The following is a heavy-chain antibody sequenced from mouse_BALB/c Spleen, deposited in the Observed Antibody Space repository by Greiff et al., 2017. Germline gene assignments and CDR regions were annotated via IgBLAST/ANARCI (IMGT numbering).Heavy chain of an antibody. CDR1: GYSITSDYA. Sequence: KLQESGPGLVKPSQSLSLTCTVTGYSITSDYAWNWIRQFPGNKLEWMGYISYSGSTSYNPSLKSRISITRDTSKNQFFLQLNSVTTEDTATYYCARGARSFAYWGQGTLVTVSA. CDR3: ARGARSFAY. CDR2: ISYSGST. D-gene: IGHD3-1*01. V-gene: IGHV3-2*02. J-gene: IGHJ3*01.